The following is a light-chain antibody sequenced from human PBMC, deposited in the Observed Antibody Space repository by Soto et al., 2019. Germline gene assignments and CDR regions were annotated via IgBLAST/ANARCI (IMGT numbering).Light chain of an antibody. CDR2: EAY. V-gene: IGLV2-23*01. Sequence: QSVLTQPASVSGSPGQSITISCTGTSTDVGSHKLVSWYQQYPGNAPKLIIFEAYKRPSGVSNRFSDSKSGSTASLTISGLQAEDEADYYCCSNAVGSTYVFGTGTKLTVL. CDR3: CSNAVGSTYV. CDR1: STDVGSHKL. J-gene: IGLJ1*01.